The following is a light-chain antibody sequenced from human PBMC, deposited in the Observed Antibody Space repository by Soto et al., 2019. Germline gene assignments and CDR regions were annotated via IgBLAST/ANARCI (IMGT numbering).Light chain of an antibody. CDR3: QQYNSYPT. V-gene: IGKV1-5*03. J-gene: IGKJ1*01. CDR1: QSISSW. CDR2: KAS. Sequence: DIQMTQSPSTLSASVGDRVTITCRASQSISSWLAWYQQKPGKAPKLLIYKASSLESGVPSRFSGSGSGTEFTLTISSLQPDDFETYYCQQYNSYPTFGQGTKVDIK.